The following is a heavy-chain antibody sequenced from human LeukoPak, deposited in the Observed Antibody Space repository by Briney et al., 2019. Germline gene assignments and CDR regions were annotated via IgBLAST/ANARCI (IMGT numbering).Heavy chain of an antibody. J-gene: IGHJ3*02. V-gene: IGHV4-61*01. CDR2: IYYRGST. CDR1: GGSISSSSYY. CDR3: ARAPGGYGSGSRGAFDI. Sequence: SGTLSLTCTVSGGSISSSSYYWSWIRQPPGKGLEWIGYIYYRGSTNYNPSLKSRVTISVDTSKNQFSLKLTSVTAADTAVYYCARAPGGYGSGSRGAFDIWGQGTMVTVSS. D-gene: IGHD3-10*01.